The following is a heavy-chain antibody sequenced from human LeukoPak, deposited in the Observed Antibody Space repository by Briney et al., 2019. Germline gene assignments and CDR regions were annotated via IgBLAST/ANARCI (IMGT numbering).Heavy chain of an antibody. Sequence: RISTTGSTNYNPSLKSRLTMSVDTSKNQFSLRPSSVSAADTAVYYCAREYSSSSGRTFDYWGQGTLVTVSS. CDR2: ISTTGST. D-gene: IGHD6-6*01. CDR3: AREYSSSSGRTFDY. J-gene: IGHJ4*02. V-gene: IGHV4-4*07.